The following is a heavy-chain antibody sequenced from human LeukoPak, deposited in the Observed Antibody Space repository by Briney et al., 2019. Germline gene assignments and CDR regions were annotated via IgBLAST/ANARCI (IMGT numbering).Heavy chain of an antibody. J-gene: IGHJ4*02. CDR2: IYPGDSNT. V-gene: IGHV5-51*01. CDR3: ARSYYYFDY. CDR1: GYSFTHFW. Sequence: GESLKISYKGSGYSFTHFWIGWVRQMPGKGLGWIGSIYPGDSNTRYSPSFQGQVTISADRSINTAYLQWSSLKASDTAIYYCARSYYYFDYWGQGTLVTVSS. D-gene: IGHD3-10*01.